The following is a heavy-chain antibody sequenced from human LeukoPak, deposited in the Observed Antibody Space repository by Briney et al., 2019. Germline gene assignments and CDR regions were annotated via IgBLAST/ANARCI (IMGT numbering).Heavy chain of an antibody. Sequence: GRSLRLSRAASVFDFCVSRIHLVRQASGQGLEWVGRVRSKAKSYATTYGASVKGRFTISRDDSKNKAYLQMNSLKTEDTAVYYCTCPPRRDGYNPGFNYRGQGTLVTVSS. V-gene: IGHV3-73*01. CDR1: VFDFCVSR. J-gene: IGHJ4*02. CDR2: VRSKAKSYAT. D-gene: IGHD5-24*01. CDR3: TCPPRRDGYNPGFNY.